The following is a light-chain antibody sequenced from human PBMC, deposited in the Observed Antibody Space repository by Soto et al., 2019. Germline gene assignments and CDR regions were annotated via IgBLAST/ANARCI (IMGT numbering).Light chain of an antibody. J-gene: IGLJ2*01. CDR2: EVS. Sequence: QSALTQPASVSGSPGQSITISCTGTSSDVGGYNYVSWYQQHPGKAPKLMIYEVSNRPSGVSSRFSGSKSGNTASLTISGLQADDEADYYCSSYTSNNVVFGGGTKLTVL. V-gene: IGLV2-14*01. CDR3: SSYTSNNVV. CDR1: SSDVGGYNY.